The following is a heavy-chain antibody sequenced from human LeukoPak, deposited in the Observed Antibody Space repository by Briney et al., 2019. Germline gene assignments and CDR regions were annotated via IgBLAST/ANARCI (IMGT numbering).Heavy chain of an antibody. V-gene: IGHV3-48*04. Sequence: PGGSLRPSCAASGFTFSTSSFNWVRQAPGKGLGWISYISTSSTINYADSVRGRFTISRDNAKSSLSLQMDSLRAEDTAVYYCARDLDYGGRGLDSWGQGTLVIVSS. CDR3: ARDLDYGGRGLDS. CDR2: ISTSSTI. J-gene: IGHJ4*02. CDR1: GFTFSTSS. D-gene: IGHD4-23*01.